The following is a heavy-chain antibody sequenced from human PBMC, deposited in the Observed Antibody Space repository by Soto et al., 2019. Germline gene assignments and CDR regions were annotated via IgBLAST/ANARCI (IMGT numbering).Heavy chain of an antibody. D-gene: IGHD3-22*01. Sequence: PSETLSLTCAVYGGSFSGYYWSWIRQPPGKGLEWIGEINHSGSTNYNPSLKSRVTISVDTSKNQFSLKLSSVTAADTAVYYCAREYYYDSSGYSTYFDYWGQGTLVTVS. CDR1: GGSFSGYY. CDR2: INHSGST. V-gene: IGHV4-34*01. J-gene: IGHJ4*02. CDR3: AREYYYDSSGYSTYFDY.